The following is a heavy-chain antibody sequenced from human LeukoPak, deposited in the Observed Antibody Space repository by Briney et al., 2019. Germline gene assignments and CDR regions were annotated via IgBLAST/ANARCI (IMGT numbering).Heavy chain of an antibody. CDR1: GFSLNIYA. Sequence: GGSLRLSCTASGFSLNIYAMSWVRQAPGKGLEWVSAISGSGGTTYYADSVKGRFTISRDNSKNTLYLQMNSLRAEDTAVYFCAKDRPFYDNSGYYDYWGQGTLVTVSS. V-gene: IGHV3-23*01. CDR3: AKDRPFYDNSGYYDY. CDR2: ISGSGGTT. D-gene: IGHD3-22*01. J-gene: IGHJ4*02.